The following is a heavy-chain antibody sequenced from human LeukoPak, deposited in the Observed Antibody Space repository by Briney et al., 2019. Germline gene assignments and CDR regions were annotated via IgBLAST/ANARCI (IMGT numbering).Heavy chain of an antibody. Sequence: GGSLRLSCAASGFTFSDYYMSWIRQAPGKGLEWVSYISSSGSTIYYADSVKGRFTISRDNAKNSLYLQMNSLRAEDTAVYYCARDLDPNYYDSSGYFDYYYGMDVWGQGTTVTVSS. CDR2: ISSSGSTI. CDR3: ARDLDPNYYDSSGYFDYYYGMDV. J-gene: IGHJ6*02. V-gene: IGHV3-11*01. CDR1: GFTFSDYY. D-gene: IGHD3-22*01.